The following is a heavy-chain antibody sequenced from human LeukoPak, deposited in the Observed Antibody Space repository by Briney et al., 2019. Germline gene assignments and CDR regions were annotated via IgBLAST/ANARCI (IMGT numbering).Heavy chain of an antibody. CDR1: GYTFTSYD. CDR2: MNPNSGNT. J-gene: IGHJ4*02. Sequence: ASVKVSCKASGYTFTSYDINWVRQAPGRGLEWMGWMNPNSGNTGYAQKFQGRVTMTRNTSISTAYMELSSLRSEDTAVYYCARGNDFWSGYYPRWGQGTLVTVSS. CDR3: ARGNDFWSGYYPR. V-gene: IGHV1-8*01. D-gene: IGHD3-3*01.